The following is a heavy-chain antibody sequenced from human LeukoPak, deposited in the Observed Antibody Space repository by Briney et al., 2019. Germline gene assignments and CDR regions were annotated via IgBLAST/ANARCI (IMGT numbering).Heavy chain of an antibody. D-gene: IGHD3-10*01. CDR3: ARDTMVRGKLHGMDV. Sequence: GGSLRLSCAASGFNFIDYSMNWVRQAPGKGLECLSYITSDSKTKWYADSVKGRFTVSRDNAKNSLYLQMNSLGVEDTAVYYCARDTMVRGKLHGMDVWGQGTTVTVSS. CDR2: ITSDSKTK. CDR1: GFNFIDYS. J-gene: IGHJ6*02. V-gene: IGHV3-48*01.